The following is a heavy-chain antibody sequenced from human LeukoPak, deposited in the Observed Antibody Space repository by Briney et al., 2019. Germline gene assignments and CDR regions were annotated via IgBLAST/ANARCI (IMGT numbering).Heavy chain of an antibody. D-gene: IGHD3-10*01. CDR2: IKRKSDGGTT. Sequence: GGSLRLSCAASGFTLSNAWMSWARQAPGKGLEWVGRIKRKSDGGTTDYAAPVKGRFTISREDSKNTLYLQMNSLKTEDTAVYYCTTDDGSGSFYNRGLDYWGQGTLVTVSS. V-gene: IGHV3-15*01. CDR3: TTDDGSGSFYNRGLDY. J-gene: IGHJ4*02. CDR1: GFTLSNAW.